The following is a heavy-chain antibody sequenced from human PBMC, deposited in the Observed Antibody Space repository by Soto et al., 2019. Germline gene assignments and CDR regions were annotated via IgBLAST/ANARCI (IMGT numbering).Heavy chain of an antibody. CDR1: GGSVSSSNW. Sequence: QVQLQESGPGLVKPSGTLSLTWAVSGGSVSSSNWWSWVRQPLGKGLDWIGEIYHSGSTNYNPSLKSRVTISVDKSKNQFSLKLSSVTAADTAVYYCARAAMGGSSWPFDYWGQGTLVTVSS. J-gene: IGHJ4*02. V-gene: IGHV4-4*02. D-gene: IGHD6-13*01. CDR3: ARAAMGGSSWPFDY. CDR2: IYHSGST.